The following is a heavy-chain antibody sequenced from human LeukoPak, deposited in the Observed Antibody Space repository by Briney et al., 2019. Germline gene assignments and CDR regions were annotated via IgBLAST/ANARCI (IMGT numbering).Heavy chain of an antibody. CDR1: GGTFSSYA. D-gene: IGHD1-7*01. J-gene: IGHJ4*02. CDR3: ARGEQLGELEFDY. CDR2: IIPIFGTA. Sequence: SVKVSCKASGGTFSSYAISWVRQAPGQGLEWMGGIIPIFGTANYAQKFQGRVTITADESTSTAYMELSSLRSEDTAVYYCARGEQLGELEFDYWGQGTLVTVSS. V-gene: IGHV1-69*13.